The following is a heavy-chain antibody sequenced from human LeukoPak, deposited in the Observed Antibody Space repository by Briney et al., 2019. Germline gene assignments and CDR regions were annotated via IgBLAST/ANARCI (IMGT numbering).Heavy chain of an antibody. J-gene: IGHJ3*02. V-gene: IGHV1-8*01. CDR3: ARGRELGNAFDI. CDR1: GYTFTSYD. D-gene: IGHD1-26*01. CDR2: MNPNSGNT. Sequence: ASVKVSCKASGYTFTSYDINWVRQATGQGLEWMGWMNPNSGNTGYAQKFQGRVTMTRNTSISTAYMELSSLRSEDTTVYYCARGRELGNAFDIWGQGTMVTVSS.